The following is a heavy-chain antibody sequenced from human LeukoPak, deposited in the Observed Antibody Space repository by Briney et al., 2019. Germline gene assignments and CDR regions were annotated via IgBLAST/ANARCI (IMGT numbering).Heavy chain of an antibody. V-gene: IGHV4-59*01. CDR1: GGSISSYY. J-gene: IGHJ3*02. Sequence: TSETLSLTCTVSGGSISSYYWSWIRQPPGKGLEWIGYIYYSGSTNYNPSLKSRVTISVDTSKNQFSLKLSSVTAADTAVYYCASEPEPNDAFDIWGQGTMVTVSS. D-gene: IGHD1-14*01. CDR2: IYYSGST. CDR3: ASEPEPNDAFDI.